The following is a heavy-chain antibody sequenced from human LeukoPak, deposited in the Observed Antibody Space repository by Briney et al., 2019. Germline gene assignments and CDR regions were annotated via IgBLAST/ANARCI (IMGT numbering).Heavy chain of an antibody. CDR1: GGTFSSYA. J-gene: IGHJ3*02. CDR3: EREMAAITRNSPTYDAFDI. V-gene: IGHV1-69*05. CDR2: IIPIFGTA. Sequence: SVKVSCKASGGTFSSYAISWVRQAPGQGLEWMGGIIPIFGTANYAQKFQGRVTITTDESTSTAYMELSSLRSEDTAVYYCEREMAAITRNSPTYDAFDIWGQGTMVTVSS. D-gene: IGHD5-18*01.